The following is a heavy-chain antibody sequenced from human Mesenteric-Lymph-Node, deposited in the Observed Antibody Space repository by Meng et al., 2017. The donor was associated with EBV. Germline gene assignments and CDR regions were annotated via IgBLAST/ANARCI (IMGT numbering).Heavy chain of an antibody. V-gene: IGHV4-34*12. CDR3: ARRPTGIDY. CDR1: GGPLSGAY. J-gene: IGHJ4*02. Sequence: QVQLPKGGVGLLKPSGTLSLTCAVNGGPLSGAYWNWIRQPPGKGLEWIGEIIHGGSPSYNPSLKSRVTISIDTSKNQLSLMLSSVTAADTAGYYCARRPTGIDYWGQGTLVTVSS. D-gene: IGHD2-8*02. CDR2: IIHGGSP.